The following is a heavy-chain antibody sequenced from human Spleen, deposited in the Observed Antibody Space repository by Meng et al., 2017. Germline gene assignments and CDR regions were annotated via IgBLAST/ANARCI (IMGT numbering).Heavy chain of an antibody. CDR1: GGSFSGYY. V-gene: IGHV4-34*01. CDR3: ARANSAKYNSFDY. D-gene: IGHD5-24*01. CDR2: INHSGST. Sequence: QVQLHQGGAGLLKPSETLSLTCAVYGGSFSGYYWSWIRQPPGKGLEWIGEINHSGSTNYNPSLKSRVTISVDTSKNQFSLKLSSVTAADTAVYFCARANSAKYNSFDYWGQGTLVTVSS. J-gene: IGHJ4*02.